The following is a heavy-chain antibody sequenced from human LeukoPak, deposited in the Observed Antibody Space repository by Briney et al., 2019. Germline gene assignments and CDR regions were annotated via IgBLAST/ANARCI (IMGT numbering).Heavy chain of an antibody. CDR2: TYSSGST. CDR1: GGSINDYY. CDR3: AREGKWFGTYYYCMDV. J-gene: IGHJ6*04. V-gene: IGHV4-4*07. D-gene: IGHD3-10*01. Sequence: SETLSLTCTVSGGSINDYYWSWVRQPAGKGLEWVGRTYSSGSTTYNPSLKSRVTMSVDTSQNQFSLKMTSVTAADTAVHYCAREGKWFGTYYYCMDVWGKGTTVTVSS.